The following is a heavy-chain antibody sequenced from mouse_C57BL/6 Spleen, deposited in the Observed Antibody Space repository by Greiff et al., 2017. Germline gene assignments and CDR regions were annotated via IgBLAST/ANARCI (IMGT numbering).Heavy chain of an antibody. CDR2: IYPGDGDT. CDR1: GYAFSSSW. Sequence: QVQLQQSGPELVKPGASVKISCKASGYAFSSSWMNWVKQRPGKGLEWIGRIYPGDGDTNYNGKFKGKATLTADKSSSTAYMQLSSLTSEDSAVYFCARNPHYYGRNYFDYWGQGTTLTVSS. D-gene: IGHD1-1*01. J-gene: IGHJ2*01. V-gene: IGHV1-82*01. CDR3: ARNPHYYGRNYFDY.